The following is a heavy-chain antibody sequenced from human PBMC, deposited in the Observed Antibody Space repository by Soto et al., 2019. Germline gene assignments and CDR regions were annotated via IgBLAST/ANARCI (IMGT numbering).Heavy chain of an antibody. J-gene: IGHJ4*02. Sequence: SETLSLTCTVSGGSISSSSYYWGWIRQPPGKGLEWIGSIYYSGSTYYNPSLKSRVTISVDTSKNQFSLMVSSVPAADTAVYYCARHEGQQLVPFDYWGQGTLVTVSS. CDR1: GGSISSSSYY. V-gene: IGHV4-39*01. D-gene: IGHD6-13*01. CDR3: ARHEGQQLVPFDY. CDR2: IYYSGST.